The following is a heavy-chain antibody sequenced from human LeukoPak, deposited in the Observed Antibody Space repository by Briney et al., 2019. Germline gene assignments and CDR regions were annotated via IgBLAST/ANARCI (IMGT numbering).Heavy chain of an antibody. D-gene: IGHD3-22*01. CDR1: GFTDSSYA. CDR3: AKWYYSDSSGSHNWFDP. V-gene: IGHV3-23*01. Sequence: GGSLRLSCAASGFTDSSYAMSWVRQAPGKGLEWVSAISGSGGSTYYADSVKGRFTISRDNSKNTLYLQMNSLRAEDTAVYYCAKWYYSDSSGSHNWFDPWGQGTLVTVSS. J-gene: IGHJ5*02. CDR2: ISGSGGST.